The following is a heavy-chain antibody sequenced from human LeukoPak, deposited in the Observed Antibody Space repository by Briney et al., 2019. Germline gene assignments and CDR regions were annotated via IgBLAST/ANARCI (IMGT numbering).Heavy chain of an antibody. CDR2: IRQDGNEK. V-gene: IGHV3-7*03. CDR1: GLTFSSSW. D-gene: IGHD1-14*01. Sequence: GGSLRLSCAVSGLTFSSSWMSWVRRAPGKGLEWVANIRQDGNEKYFADSVKGRFTISRDNAKNSLFLQVNSLRAEDTAVYYCARDRTGAGLDYWGQGTLVTVSS. CDR3: ARDRTGAGLDY. J-gene: IGHJ4*02.